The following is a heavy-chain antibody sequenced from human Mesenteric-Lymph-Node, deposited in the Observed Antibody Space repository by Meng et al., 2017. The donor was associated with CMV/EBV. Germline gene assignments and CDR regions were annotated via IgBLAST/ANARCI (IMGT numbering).Heavy chain of an antibody. V-gene: IGHV3-21*01. J-gene: IGHJ4*02. CDR2: ISSSSSYI. CDR1: GFTFSSYS. D-gene: IGHD7-27*01. Sequence: GESLKISCAASGFTFSSYSMNWVRQAPGKGLEWVSSISSSSSYIYYADSVKGRFTISRDNAKNPLYLQMNSLRAEDTAVYYCARGSGDYFDYWGQGTLVTVSS. CDR3: ARGSGDYFDY.